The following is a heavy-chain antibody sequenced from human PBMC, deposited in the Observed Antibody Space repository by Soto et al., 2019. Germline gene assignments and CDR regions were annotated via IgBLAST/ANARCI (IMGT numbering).Heavy chain of an antibody. CDR3: AREYVVVVAATPYYYYYMDV. D-gene: IGHD2-15*01. Sequence: ASVKVSCKASGYTFTSYAMHWVRQAPGKRLEWMGWINAGNGNTKYSQKFQGRVTITRDTSASTAYMELSSLRSEDTAVYYCAREYVVVVAATPYYYYYMDVWGKGTTVTVSS. CDR2: INAGNGNT. CDR1: GYTFTSYA. V-gene: IGHV1-3*01. J-gene: IGHJ6*03.